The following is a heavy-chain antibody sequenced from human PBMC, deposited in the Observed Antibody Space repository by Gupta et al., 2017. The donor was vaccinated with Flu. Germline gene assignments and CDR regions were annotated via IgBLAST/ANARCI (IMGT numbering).Heavy chain of an antibody. V-gene: IGHV4-59*01. J-gene: IGHJ6*02. CDR3: ARGTGLPLTNASNYDFWSGYYWGSKYYYYGMDV. D-gene: IGHD3-3*01. CDR1: GGSISSYY. Sequence: QVQLQESGPGLVKPSETLSLTCTVSGGSISSYYWSWIRQPPGKGLEWIGYIYSSGSTNYNPSLKSRVTISVDTSKNQFSLKLSSVTAADTAVYYCARGTGLPLTNASNYDFWSGYYWGSKYYYYGMDVWGQGTTVTVSS. CDR2: IYSSGST.